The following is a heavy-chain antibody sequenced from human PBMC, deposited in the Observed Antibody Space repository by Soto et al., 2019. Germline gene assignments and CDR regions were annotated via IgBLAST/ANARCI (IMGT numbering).Heavy chain of an antibody. Sequence: QVQLVQSGAEVKKPGSSVKVSCKASGGNFRSQSISISWVRQAPGQGLEWMGRIIPVLGVANYAQKFQGRVTITADKSTSTVHVAMRSLRSEDTATYYCARERDVAAPGTVETNYYYGMDVWGQGTTVTVSS. D-gene: IGHD6-13*01. CDR2: IIPVLGVA. CDR3: ARERDVAAPGTVETNYYYGMDV. J-gene: IGHJ6*02. V-gene: IGHV1-69*08. CDR1: GGNFRSQS.